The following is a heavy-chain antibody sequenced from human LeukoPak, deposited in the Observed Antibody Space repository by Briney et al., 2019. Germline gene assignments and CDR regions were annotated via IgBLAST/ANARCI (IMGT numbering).Heavy chain of an antibody. J-gene: IGHJ4*02. D-gene: IGHD2-21*02. CDR1: GFTFSSYA. V-gene: IGHV3-23*01. CDR3: AKDSVVVTAIRVGYYFDY. Sequence: GGSLRLSCAAPGFTFSSYAMSWVRQAPGKGLEWVSAISGSGGSTYYADSVKGRFTISRDNSKNTLYLQMNSLRAEDTAVYYCAKDSVVVTAIRVGYYFDYWGQGTLVTVSS. CDR2: ISGSGGST.